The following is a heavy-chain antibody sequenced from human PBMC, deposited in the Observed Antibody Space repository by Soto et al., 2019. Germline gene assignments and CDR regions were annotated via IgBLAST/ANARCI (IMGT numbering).Heavy chain of an antibody. D-gene: IGHD4-17*01. V-gene: IGHV1-18*01. J-gene: IGHJ6*03. CDR3: VRDQRMTTVTTYYSYMDV. CDR1: GYTFTSYG. Sequence: GASVKVSCKASGYTFTSYGISWVRQAPGQGLEWMGWISAYNGNTNYAQKLQGRVTMITDTSTSTVYMELNSLRSDDTAVYYCVRDQRMTTVTTYYSYMDVWGKGTTVTVSS. CDR2: ISAYNGNT.